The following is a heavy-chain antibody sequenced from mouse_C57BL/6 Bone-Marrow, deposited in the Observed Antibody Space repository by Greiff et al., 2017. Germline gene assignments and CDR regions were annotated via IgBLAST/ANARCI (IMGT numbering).Heavy chain of an antibody. D-gene: IGHD1-1*01. CDR2: IDPNSGGT. CDR3: AKNYGSSSYYYAMDY. V-gene: IGHV1-72*01. J-gene: IGHJ4*01. CDR1: GYTFTSYW. Sequence: VQLQQPGAELVKPGASVKLSCKASGYTFTSYWMHWVKQRPGRGLEWIGRIDPNSGGTKYNEKFKSKATLTVDQPSSTAYMQLSSLTSEDSAVYYCAKNYGSSSYYYAMDYWGQGTSVTVSS.